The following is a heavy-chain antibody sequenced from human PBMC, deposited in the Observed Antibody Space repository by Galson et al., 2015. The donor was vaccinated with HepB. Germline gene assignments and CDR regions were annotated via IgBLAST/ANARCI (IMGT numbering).Heavy chain of an antibody. CDR2: IYYSGST. J-gene: IGHJ2*01. D-gene: IGHD4-17*01. Sequence: TVSGGSISSYYWSWIRQPPGKGLEWIGYIYYSGSTNYNPSLKSRVTISVDTSKNQFSLKLSSVTAADTAVYYCAKHDYGDPSVILWGRGTLVTVSS. CDR3: AKHDYGDPSVIL. V-gene: IGHV4-59*01. CDR1: GGSISSYY.